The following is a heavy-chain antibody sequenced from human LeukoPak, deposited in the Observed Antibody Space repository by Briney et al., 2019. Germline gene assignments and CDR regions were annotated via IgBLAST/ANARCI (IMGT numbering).Heavy chain of an antibody. CDR1: GGSFSGDY. J-gene: IGHJ3*02. D-gene: IGHD3-22*01. CDR3: ASDSSGYYYFDAFDI. V-gene: IGHV4-34*01. CDR2: INHSGST. Sequence: PSETLSLTCAVYGGSFSGDYWSWIRQPPGKGLEWIGEINHSGSTNYNPSLKSRVTISVDTSMNQFSLKLSSVTAADTAVYYCASDSSGYYYFDAFDIWGQGTMVTVSS.